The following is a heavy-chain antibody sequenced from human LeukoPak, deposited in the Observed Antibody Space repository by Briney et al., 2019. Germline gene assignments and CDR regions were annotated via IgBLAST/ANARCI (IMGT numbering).Heavy chain of an antibody. CDR1: GFTFSSYD. V-gene: IGHV3-30*18. J-gene: IGHJ4*02. Sequence: GRSLRLFCAASGFTFSSYDMHWVRQAPGKGLEWVAVISYDGSNKYYADSVKGRFTISRDNSKNTLYLQMNSLRAEDTAVYYCAKGPGRTIFGVVIKSSDYWGQGTLVTVSS. CDR2: ISYDGSNK. CDR3: AKGPGRTIFGVVIKSSDY. D-gene: IGHD3-3*01.